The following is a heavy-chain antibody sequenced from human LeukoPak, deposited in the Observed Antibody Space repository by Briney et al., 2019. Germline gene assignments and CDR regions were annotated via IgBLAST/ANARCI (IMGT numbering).Heavy chain of an antibody. CDR2: ISYSGSA. V-gene: IGHV4-39*01. CDR1: GGSISDTNYS. CDR3: TSGITADGGVAY. J-gene: IGHJ4*02. D-gene: IGHD1-20*01. Sequence: PSETLSLTCTVSGGSISDTNYSWGWVRQPPGKGLEWIASISYSGSARYFPSLKSRVNISVATSRSQFSLTLTSLTAADTAIYYCTSGITADGGVAYWGQGTLVTVSS.